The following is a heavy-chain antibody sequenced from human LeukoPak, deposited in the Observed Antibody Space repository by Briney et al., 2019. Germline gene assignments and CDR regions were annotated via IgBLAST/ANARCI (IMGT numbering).Heavy chain of an antibody. Sequence: RASVKVSCKASGGTFSSYAISWVRQAPGQGLEWMGGIIPIFGTANYAQKFQGRVTITADKSTSTAYMELSSLRSEDTAVYYCASIYTMVRGVITPFDYWGQGTLVTVSS. CDR2: IIPIFGTA. CDR3: ASIYTMVRGVITPFDY. V-gene: IGHV1-69*06. J-gene: IGHJ4*02. CDR1: GGTFSSYA. D-gene: IGHD3-10*01.